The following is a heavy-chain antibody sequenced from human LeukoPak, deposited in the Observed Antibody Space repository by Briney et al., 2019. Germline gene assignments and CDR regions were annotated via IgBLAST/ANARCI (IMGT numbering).Heavy chain of an antibody. D-gene: IGHD6-13*01. Sequence: SETLSLTCTVSGDSISSSSYYWGWIRQPPGKGLEWIGSIYYSGSTYYNPSLKSRVTISVDTSKNQFSLKLSSVTAADTAVYYCARHSRRQLVPTHSDYWGQGTLVTVSS. J-gene: IGHJ4*02. V-gene: IGHV4-39*01. CDR2: IYYSGST. CDR1: GDSISSSSYY. CDR3: ARHSRRQLVPTHSDY.